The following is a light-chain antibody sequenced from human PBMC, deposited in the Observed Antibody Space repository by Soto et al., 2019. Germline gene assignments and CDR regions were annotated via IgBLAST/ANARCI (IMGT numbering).Light chain of an antibody. J-gene: IGLJ2*01. Sequence: QSALTQPPSVSGSPGQSITISCTGTSSDVGGYNFVSWYQQHPGKAPKLMIYDVSNRPSGVSNRFSGSKSGNTASLTISGLQAEDEADYYCTSYTSTNTQLFGGGTKLTVL. CDR1: SSDVGGYNF. CDR3: TSYTSTNTQL. CDR2: DVS. V-gene: IGLV2-14*03.